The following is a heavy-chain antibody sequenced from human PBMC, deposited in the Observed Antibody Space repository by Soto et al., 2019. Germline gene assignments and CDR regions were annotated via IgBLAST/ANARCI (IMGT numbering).Heavy chain of an antibody. D-gene: IGHD5-12*01. Sequence: PGGSLRLSCAGSGFSFSSDSMGWVRQAPGKGLEWVASTSSSGSFMNYADSVKGRFTISRDNAKNSLYLQMNSLRAEDTAVYYCARDSGYSGYDLNYWGQGTLVTVSS. V-gene: IGHV3-21*01. CDR3: ARDSGYSGYDLNY. CDR1: GFSFSSDS. CDR2: TSSSGSFM. J-gene: IGHJ4*02.